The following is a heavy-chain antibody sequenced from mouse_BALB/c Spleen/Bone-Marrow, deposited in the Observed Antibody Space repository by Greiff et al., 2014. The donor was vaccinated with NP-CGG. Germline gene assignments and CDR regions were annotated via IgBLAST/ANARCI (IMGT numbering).Heavy chain of an antibody. J-gene: IGHJ3*01. D-gene: IGHD4-1*01. CDR3: ARENWDVGFAY. CDR2: ISDGGSYT. V-gene: IGHV5-4*02. CDR1: GFTFSDYY. Sequence: EVMLVESGGGLVKPGGSLKLSCAASGFTFSDYYMYWVRQTPEKRLEWVATISDGGSYTYYPDSVKGRFTISRDNAKNNLYLQMSSLKSEDTAIYYCARENWDVGFAYWGQGTLVTVSA.